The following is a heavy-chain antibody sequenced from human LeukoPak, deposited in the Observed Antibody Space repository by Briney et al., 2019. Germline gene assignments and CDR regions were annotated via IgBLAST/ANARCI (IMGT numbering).Heavy chain of an antibody. D-gene: IGHD3-3*01. CDR2: IYTSGST. CDR3: ARGTFGVVTPYLNWFDP. Sequence: SETLSLTCTVSGGSISSYYWSWIRQPAGKGLEWIGRIYTSGSTNYNPSLKSRVTISVDRSKNQFSLKLSSVTAADTAVYYCARGTFGVVTPYLNWFDPWGQGTLVTVSS. V-gene: IGHV4-4*07. J-gene: IGHJ5*02. CDR1: GGSISSYY.